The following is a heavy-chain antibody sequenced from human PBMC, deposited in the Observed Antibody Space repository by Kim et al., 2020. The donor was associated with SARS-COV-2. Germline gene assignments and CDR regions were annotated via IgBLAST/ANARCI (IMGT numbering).Heavy chain of an antibody. CDR2: INPNSGGT. V-gene: IGHV1-2*04. J-gene: IGHJ6*02. CDR1: GYTFTGYY. D-gene: IGHD3-16*02. Sequence: ASVKVSCKASGYTFTGYYMHWVRQAPGQGLEWMGWINPNSGGTNYAQKFQGWVTMTRDTSISTAYMELSRLRSDDTAVYYCARGEVISSYYYGMDVWGQGTTVTVSS. CDR3: ARGEVISSYYYGMDV.